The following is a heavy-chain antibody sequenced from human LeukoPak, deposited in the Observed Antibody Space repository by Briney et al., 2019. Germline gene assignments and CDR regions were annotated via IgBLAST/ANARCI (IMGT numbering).Heavy chain of an antibody. CDR1: GYTFTSYY. CDR3: ARTGGSYGNYVSNWFDP. V-gene: IGHV1-46*01. J-gene: IGHJ5*02. Sequence: GASVKVSCKASGYTFTSYYMHWVRQAPGQGLEWMGIINPSGGSTSYAQKFQGRVTMTRDMSTSTVYMELSSLRSEDTAVYYCARTGGSYGNYVSNWFDPWGQGTLVTVSS. CDR2: INPSGGST. D-gene: IGHD4-11*01.